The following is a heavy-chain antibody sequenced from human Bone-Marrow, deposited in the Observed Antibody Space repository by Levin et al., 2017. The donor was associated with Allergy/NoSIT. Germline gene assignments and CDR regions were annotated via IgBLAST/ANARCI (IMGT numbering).Heavy chain of an antibody. D-gene: IGHD2-2*01. CDR2: ISWKSGSI. V-gene: IGHV3-9*01. CDR3: VRVTAATYYYGMDV. Sequence: GGSLRLSCVGSGFSFEDYAMHWVRQGPGKGLEWVSGISWKSGSIGYADSVKGRFTVSRDNAKNSLYLQMNSLRTEDTALYYCVRVTAATYYYGMDVWGQGTTVTVSS. J-gene: IGHJ6*02. CDR1: GFSFEDYA.